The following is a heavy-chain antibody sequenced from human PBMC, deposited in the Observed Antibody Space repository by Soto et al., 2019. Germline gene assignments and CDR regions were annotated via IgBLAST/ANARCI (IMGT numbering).Heavy chain of an antibody. CDR3: VKDGGYCSSATCYSPRNHYFDS. Sequence: GGSLRLSCVASGFSFSDYWMSWVRQAPGKGPEWVANIKFDGSEKQYVDSVRGRFSISRDNFRNSLFLQMNSLRAGDTAIYYCVKDGGYCSSATCYSPRNHYFDSWGQGTLVTVSS. D-gene: IGHD2-2*01. CDR2: IKFDGSEK. J-gene: IGHJ4*02. V-gene: IGHV3-7*03. CDR1: GFSFSDYW.